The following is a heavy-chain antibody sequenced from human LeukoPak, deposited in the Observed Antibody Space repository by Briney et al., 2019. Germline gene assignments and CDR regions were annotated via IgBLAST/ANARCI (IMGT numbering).Heavy chain of an antibody. D-gene: IGHD3-22*01. V-gene: IGHV3-23*01. CDR2: IGGSGRST. J-gene: IGHJ5*02. CDR1: GFSFRSNA. CDR3: AKPYYHDGSGS. Sequence: GGSLSLSCAASGFSFRSNAMNWVRQAPGKGLEWVAGIGGSGRSTYYAGAVEGRFTISRDNSKNTVDLQMSGLRAEDTAIYYCAKPYYHDGSGSWGQGTRVTVSS.